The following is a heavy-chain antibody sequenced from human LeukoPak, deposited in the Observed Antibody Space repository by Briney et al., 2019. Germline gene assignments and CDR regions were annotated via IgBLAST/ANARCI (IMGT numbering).Heavy chain of an antibody. CDR1: GGSISSGGYS. D-gene: IGHD3-22*01. CDR3: ARGRATYYDSSGYYFDAFDI. Sequence: SETLSLTCAVSGGSISSGGYSWSWIRQPPGKDLEWIGYIYHSGSTYYNPSLKSRVTISVDRSKNQFSLKLSSVTAADTAVYYCARGRATYYDSSGYYFDAFDIWSQGTMVTVSS. V-gene: IGHV4-30-2*01. J-gene: IGHJ3*02. CDR2: IYHSGST.